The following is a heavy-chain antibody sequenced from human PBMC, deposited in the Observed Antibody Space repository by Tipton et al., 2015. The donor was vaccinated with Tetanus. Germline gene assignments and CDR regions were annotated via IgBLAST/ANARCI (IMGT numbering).Heavy chain of an antibody. V-gene: IGHV4-39*07. CDR2: IFYTGSR. J-gene: IGHJ4*02. D-gene: IGHD3-3*01. Sequence: TLSLTCAVSGVSIRSSTYFWGWIRQPPGKGLEWIGHIFYTGSRHYNPSLESRVTISVDTSKNQFSLNLSSVTAADTAVYFCARERSGFNVGHLDVWGPGILVIVSS. CDR3: ARERSGFNVGHLDV. CDR1: GVSIRSSTYF.